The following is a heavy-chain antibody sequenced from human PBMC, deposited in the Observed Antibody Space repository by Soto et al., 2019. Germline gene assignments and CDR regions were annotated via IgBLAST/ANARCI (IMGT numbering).Heavy chain of an antibody. Sequence: ASVKVSCKASGGTFSSYAISWVRQAPGQGLEWMGGIIPIFGTANYAQKFQGRVTITADESTSTAYMELSSLRSEDTAVYYCARDRWYSSSWYVDYWGQGTLVTVSS. CDR2: IIPIFGTA. V-gene: IGHV1-69*13. CDR1: GGTFSSYA. D-gene: IGHD6-13*01. CDR3: ARDRWYSSSWYVDY. J-gene: IGHJ4*02.